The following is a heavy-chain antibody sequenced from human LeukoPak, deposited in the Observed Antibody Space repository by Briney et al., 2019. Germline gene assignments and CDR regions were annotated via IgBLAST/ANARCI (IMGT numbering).Heavy chain of an antibody. D-gene: IGHD3-3*01. J-gene: IGHJ4*02. V-gene: IGHV4-59*01. Sequence: PSETLSLTCTVSGGSISAYYWSWIRLPPRKGQEWIAYIYFTGRTQYNPSLKNRVTISVDTSKNQFSLRLSSVTPADTAVYYCARGGYDSDFDYWGQGTLVTVSS. CDR1: GGSISAYY. CDR2: IYFTGRT. CDR3: ARGGYDSDFDY.